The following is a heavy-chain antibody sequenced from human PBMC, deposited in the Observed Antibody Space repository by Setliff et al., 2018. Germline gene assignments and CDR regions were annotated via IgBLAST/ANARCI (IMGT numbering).Heavy chain of an antibody. Sequence: SETLSLTCTVSGGSISSGDYYWSWIRQPPGKGLEWIGYIYYSGSTYYNPSLKSRVTISVDTSKNQFSLKLSSVTAADTAVYYCARGGSNSGWYGFFDFWGQGAQVTVSS. V-gene: IGHV4-30-4*08. CDR1: GGSISSGDYY. CDR3: ARGGSNSGWYGFFDF. CDR2: IYYSGST. D-gene: IGHD6-19*01. J-gene: IGHJ4*02.